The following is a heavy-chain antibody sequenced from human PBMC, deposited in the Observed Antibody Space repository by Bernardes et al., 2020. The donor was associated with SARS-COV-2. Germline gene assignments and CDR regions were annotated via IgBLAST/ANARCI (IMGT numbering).Heavy chain of an antibody. Sequence: SETLSLTCTVSGGPISSYYWSWIRQPAGKGLEWIGRIYPIGKTDYNPSYTSRSTMSVDKSKNQFSLKLISVTAEDTAVYYCARASPINPLCYLDWGQGALVTVSS. CDR2: IYPIGKT. D-gene: IGHD2-21*01. J-gene: IGHJ4*02. CDR3: ARASPINPLCYLD. V-gene: IGHV4-4*07. CDR1: GGPISSYY.